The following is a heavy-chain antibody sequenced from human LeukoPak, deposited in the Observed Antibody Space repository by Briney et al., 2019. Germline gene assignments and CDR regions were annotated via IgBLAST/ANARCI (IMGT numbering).Heavy chain of an antibody. V-gene: IGHV4-61*02. CDR2: IYTSGST. D-gene: IGHD6-19*01. J-gene: IGHJ6*02. Sequence: PSQTLSLTCTVSGGSISSGSYYWSWIRQPAGKGLEWIGRIYTSGSTNYNPSLKSRVTISVDTSKNQFSLKLSSVTAADTAVYYCARLPYSSGWDYYYGMDVWGQGTTVTVSS. CDR1: GGSISSGSYY. CDR3: ARLPYSSGWDYYYGMDV.